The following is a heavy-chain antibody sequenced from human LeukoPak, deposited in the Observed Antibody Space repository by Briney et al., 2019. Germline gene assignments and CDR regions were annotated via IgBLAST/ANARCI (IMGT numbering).Heavy chain of an antibody. Sequence: PGGSLRLSCAVSGFTFSIFEMNWVRQAPGKGLEWVAYITNSGSTIDYADSVKGRFTISRDNARNSLYLQMSSLRAEDTAVYYCVRGGGPAYKYNAFDLWGQGTMVTVSS. CDR1: GFTFSIFE. V-gene: IGHV3-48*03. CDR3: VRGGGPAYKYNAFDL. J-gene: IGHJ3*01. CDR2: ITNSGSTI. D-gene: IGHD3-16*01.